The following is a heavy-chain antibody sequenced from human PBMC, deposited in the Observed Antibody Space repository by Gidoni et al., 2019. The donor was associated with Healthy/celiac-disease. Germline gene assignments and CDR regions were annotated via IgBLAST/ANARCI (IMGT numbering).Heavy chain of an antibody. CDR3: ARGAYTVTTGFDY. CDR2: IYHTGST. Sequence: QLQLQESGSGLVKPSQTLSLTCAVSVGPISSGGYSWSGIRQPPGKGLEWIGYIYHTGSTYYNPSLKSRVTISVDRSKNQFSLKLSSVTAADTAVYYCARGAYTVTTGFDYWGQGTLVTVSS. CDR1: VGPISSGGYS. V-gene: IGHV4-30-2*01. D-gene: IGHD4-17*01. J-gene: IGHJ4*02.